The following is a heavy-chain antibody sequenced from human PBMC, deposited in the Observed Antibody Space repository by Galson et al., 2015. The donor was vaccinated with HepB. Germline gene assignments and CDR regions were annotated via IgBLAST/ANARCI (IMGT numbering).Heavy chain of an antibody. CDR3: TSAKYTGYETYCGGECYFDY. CDR1: GFTFSHSA. CDR2: TSIDGSRN. J-gene: IGHJ4*02. Sequence: SLRLSCAASGFTFSHSAIHWVRQAPGKGLEWVAVTSIDGSRNYYADSVKGRFTISRDSSKNTLDLQMNSLRPEDTAVYYCTSAKYTGYETYCGGECYFDYWGQGTLVTVSS. V-gene: IGHV3-30*14. D-gene: IGHD2-21*01.